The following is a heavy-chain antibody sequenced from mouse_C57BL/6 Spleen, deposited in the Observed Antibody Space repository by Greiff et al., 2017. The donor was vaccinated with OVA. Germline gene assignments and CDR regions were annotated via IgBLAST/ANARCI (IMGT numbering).Heavy chain of an antibody. Sequence: EVKLVESGPELVKPGASVKISCKASGYSFTGYYMHWVKQSSEKSLEWIGEINPSTGGTSYNQKFKGKATLTVDKSSSTAYMQLKSLTSEDSAVYYCARYDYDVGFDYWGQGTTLTVSS. CDR2: INPSTGGT. J-gene: IGHJ2*01. V-gene: IGHV1-43*01. D-gene: IGHD2-4*01. CDR1: GYSFTGYY. CDR3: ARYDYDVGFDY.